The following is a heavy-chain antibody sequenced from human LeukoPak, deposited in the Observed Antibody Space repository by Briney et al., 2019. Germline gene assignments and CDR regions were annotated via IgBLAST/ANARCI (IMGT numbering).Heavy chain of an antibody. Sequence: GGSLRLSCAASGFTFSGSAMHWVRQASGKGLEWVGRIRSKANSYATAYAASVKGRFTVSRDDSKNTAYLQMNSLKTEDTAVYYCTRLSLVAIWGQGTLVTVSS. V-gene: IGHV3-73*01. CDR3: TRLSLVAI. CDR1: GFTFSGSA. D-gene: IGHD5-12*01. J-gene: IGHJ4*02. CDR2: IRSKANSYAT.